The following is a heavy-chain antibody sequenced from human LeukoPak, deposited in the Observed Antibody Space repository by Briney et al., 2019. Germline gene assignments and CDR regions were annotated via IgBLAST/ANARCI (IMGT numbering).Heavy chain of an antibody. D-gene: IGHD6-19*01. V-gene: IGHV4-59*08. CDR1: GGSISSYY. CDR2: IYYSGST. Sequence: SETLSLTCTVSGGSISSYYWSWIRQPPGKGLEWIGYIYYSGSTNYNPSLKSRVTISVDTSKNQFSLELSSVTAADTAVYYCARHAWLGSGWEVPIHYFDYWGQGTLVTVSS. J-gene: IGHJ4*02. CDR3: ARHAWLGSGWEVPIHYFDY.